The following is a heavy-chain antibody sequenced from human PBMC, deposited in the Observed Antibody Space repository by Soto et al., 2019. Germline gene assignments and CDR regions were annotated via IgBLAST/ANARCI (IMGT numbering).Heavy chain of an antibody. Sequence: ASVKVSCKASGFTFTSSAVQWVRQARGQRLEWIGWIVVGSGNTNYAQKFQERVTITRDMSTSTAYMELSSLRSEDTAVYYCAAGRITIFGVVVPAGMDVWGQGTTVTVS. CDR1: GFTFTSSA. D-gene: IGHD3-3*01. V-gene: IGHV1-58*01. J-gene: IGHJ6*02. CDR2: IVVGSGNT. CDR3: AAGRITIFGVVVPAGMDV.